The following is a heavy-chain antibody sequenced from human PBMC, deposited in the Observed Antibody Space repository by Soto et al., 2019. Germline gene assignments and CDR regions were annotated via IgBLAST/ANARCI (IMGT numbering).Heavy chain of an antibody. CDR2: ISWNSNSM. CDR1: GFTFDDYA. D-gene: IGHD6-13*01. J-gene: IGHJ4*02. CDR3: AKDRGPYSNSAWGFDY. V-gene: IGHV3-9*01. Sequence: EVQLVESGGGLAQPGRSLRLSCAASGFTFDDYAMHWVRQGPGKGLEWVLGISWNSNSMTYADSVKGRFTISRDNVKNFLYLQMNSLRAEDTALYYCAKDRGPYSNSAWGFDYWGQGTLVTVSS.